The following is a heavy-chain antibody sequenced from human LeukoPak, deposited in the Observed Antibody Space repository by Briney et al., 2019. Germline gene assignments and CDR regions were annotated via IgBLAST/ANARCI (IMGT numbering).Heavy chain of an antibody. CDR3: ARGDDYDFWSDSRYYFDY. CDR2: IRYDGSNK. CDR1: GFTFSSYG. J-gene: IGHJ4*02. D-gene: IGHD3-3*01. Sequence: GGSLRLSCAASGFTFSSYGMHWVRQASGKGLEWVAFIRYDGSNKYYADSVKGRFTISRDNAKNSLYLQMNSLRAEDTAVYYCARGDDYDFWSDSRYYFDYWGQGTLVTVSS. V-gene: IGHV3-30*02.